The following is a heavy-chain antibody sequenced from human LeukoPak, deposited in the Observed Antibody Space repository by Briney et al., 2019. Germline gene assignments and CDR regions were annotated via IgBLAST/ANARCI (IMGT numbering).Heavy chain of an antibody. D-gene: IGHD4-17*01. Sequence: GGSLRLSCAASGFTLSGYWMSWVRQAPGKGLEWVANIEQEGSEKYYVDSVKGRFTISRDNAKNSLYLQMNSLRVEDTAVYYCARDSVTTPDYWGQGTLVTVSA. CDR2: IEQEGSEK. CDR1: GFTLSGYW. V-gene: IGHV3-7*01. CDR3: ARDSVTTPDY. J-gene: IGHJ4*02.